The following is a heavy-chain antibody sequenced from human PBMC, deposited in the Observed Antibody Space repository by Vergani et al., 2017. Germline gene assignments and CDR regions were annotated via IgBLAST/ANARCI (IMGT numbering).Heavy chain of an antibody. J-gene: IGHJ5*02. CDR3: ATLPLQTQQQVTS. V-gene: IGHV3-49*04. CDR2: IRNKAYGGTT. Sequence: EVQLVESGGGLVPPGRSLRLSCAASGFSFGDYAMTWVRQAPGKGLEWVAFIRNKAYGGTTEYAASVKGRFTISRDDSGNSLYLQMNSLKTEDTAVYYCATLPLQTQQQVTSWGQGTLVTVSS. D-gene: IGHD6-13*01. CDR1: GFSFGDYA.